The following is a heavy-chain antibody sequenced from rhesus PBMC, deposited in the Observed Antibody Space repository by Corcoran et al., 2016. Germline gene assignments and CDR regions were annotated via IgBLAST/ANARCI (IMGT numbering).Heavy chain of an antibody. V-gene: IGHV4-106*01. CDR3: ASPAGGSGWEYFDY. CDR1: GGSISDSYY. Sequence: QVQLQESGPGLVKPSETLSLTCAVSGGSISDSYYWSWIRQPPGKGLEWIGYIYVSGGRTNYNPPRQSLVHISIDTSKNQVSLELISGPAADAAVYYCASPAGGSGWEYFDYWGQGVLVTVSS. J-gene: IGHJ4*01. D-gene: IGHD6-31*01. CDR2: IYVSGGRT.